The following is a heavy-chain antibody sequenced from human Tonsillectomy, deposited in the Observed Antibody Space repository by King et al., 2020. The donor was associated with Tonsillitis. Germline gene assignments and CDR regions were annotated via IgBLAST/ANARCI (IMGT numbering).Heavy chain of an antibody. J-gene: IGHJ5*02. D-gene: IGHD6-13*01. Sequence: TLQESGPTLVKPTQTLTLTCTFSGFSLSTSGVGVGWIRQPPGKALEWLALIYWNDDKRYSPSLKSRLTITKDTSKNQVVLTMTNMDPVDTATYYCAHRRRAAAGGGRWFDPWGQGTLVTVSS. CDR1: GFSLSTSGVG. CDR2: IYWNDDK. V-gene: IGHV2-5*01. CDR3: AHRRRAAAGGGRWFDP.